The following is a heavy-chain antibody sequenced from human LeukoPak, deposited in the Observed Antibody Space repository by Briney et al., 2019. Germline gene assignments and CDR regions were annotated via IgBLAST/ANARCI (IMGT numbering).Heavy chain of an antibody. V-gene: IGHV6-1*01. D-gene: IGHD3-10*01. J-gene: IGHJ4*02. CDR1: GDSLSSNSAA. Sequence: SQTLSFTCAISGDSLSSNSAAWHWIRQSPSRGLEWLGRTYYRSKWYNDYAVSVKSRVTINPDTSKNQFSLQRNSVTPEDTAVYYCARQFGSVFGSWGQGTLVTVSS. CDR3: ARQFGSVFGS. CDR2: TYYRSKWYN.